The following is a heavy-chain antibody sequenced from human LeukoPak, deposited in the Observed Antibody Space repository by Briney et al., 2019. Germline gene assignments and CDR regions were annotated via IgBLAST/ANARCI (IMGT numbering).Heavy chain of an antibody. D-gene: IGHD7-27*01. J-gene: IGHJ4*02. V-gene: IGHV4-59*01. Sequence: SETLSLTCTVSGGSLNSYYWSWIRQPPGKGLEWIGFITHSGGTDFDSSLGGQVTIPVDTSKNQFSLRLTSMTAADTAVYFCARGRISNWGFEGTLFDAWGQGVLVTVSS. CDR3: ARGRISNWGFEGTLFDA. CDR1: GGSLNSYY. CDR2: ITHSGGT.